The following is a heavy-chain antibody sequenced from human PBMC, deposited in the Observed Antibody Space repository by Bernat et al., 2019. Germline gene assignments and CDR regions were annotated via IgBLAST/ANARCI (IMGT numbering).Heavy chain of an antibody. CDR3: ARGDCSGGSCYSLYY. Sequence: EVQLVETGGGLIQPGGSLRLSCAASGFTVSSNYMSWVRQAPGKGLEWVSVIYSGGNTYYADSVKGRFTISRDNCKNTLYLQMNSLRAEDTAVYYCARGDCSGGSCYSLYYWGQGTLVTVSS. D-gene: IGHD2-15*01. CDR2: IYSGGNT. V-gene: IGHV3-53*05. CDR1: GFTVSSNY. J-gene: IGHJ4*02.